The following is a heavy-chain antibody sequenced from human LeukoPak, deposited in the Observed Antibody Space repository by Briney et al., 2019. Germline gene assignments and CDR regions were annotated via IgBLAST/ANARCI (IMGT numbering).Heavy chain of an antibody. V-gene: IGHV3-30*18. CDR2: ISYDGSNK. D-gene: IGHD3/OR15-3a*01. CDR1: GFTFSSYS. Sequence: GGSLRLSCAASGFTFSSYSMNWVRQAPGKGLEWVAVISYDGSNKYYADSVKGRFTISRDNSKNTLYLQMNSLRAEDTAVYYCAKVAGLGYYYYMDVWGKGTTVTVSS. J-gene: IGHJ6*03. CDR3: AKVAGLGYYYYMDV.